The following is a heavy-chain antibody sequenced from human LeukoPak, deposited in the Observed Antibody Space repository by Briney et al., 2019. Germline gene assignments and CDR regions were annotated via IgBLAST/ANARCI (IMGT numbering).Heavy chain of an antibody. V-gene: IGHV4-39*07. CDR1: GGSISSSSYY. D-gene: IGHD1-14*01. CDR3: ARGGLNPHDY. J-gene: IGHJ4*02. CDR2: INHSGST. Sequence: SETLSLTCTVSGGSISSSSYYWGWIRQPPGKGLEWIGEINHSGSTNYNPSLKSRVTISVDTSKNQFSLKLSSVTAADTAVYYCARGGLNPHDYWGQGTLVTVSS.